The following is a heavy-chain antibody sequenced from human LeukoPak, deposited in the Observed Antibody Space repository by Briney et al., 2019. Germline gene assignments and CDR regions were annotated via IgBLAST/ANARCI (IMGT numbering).Heavy chain of an antibody. Sequence: SETLSLTCTVSGGSISSYYGTWIRQPAGKGLEWIGRIYSSGSTNYNPSLKSRVTMSVDTSKNQFSLKLSSVTAADTAVYYCARDLIVPVGLTGSGSYSTDYWGQGTLVSVSS. D-gene: IGHD3-10*01. CDR1: GGSISSYY. CDR2: IYSSGST. V-gene: IGHV4-4*07. J-gene: IGHJ4*02. CDR3: ARDLIVPVGLTGSGSYSTDY.